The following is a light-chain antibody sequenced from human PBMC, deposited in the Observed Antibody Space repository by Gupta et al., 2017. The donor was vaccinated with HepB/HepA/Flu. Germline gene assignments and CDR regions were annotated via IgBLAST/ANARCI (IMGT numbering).Light chain of an antibody. CDR2: DDS. J-gene: IGLJ1*01. Sequence: SSVLTQPPSVSVAPGKTARITCGGNNIGSKSVHWYQQKPGQAPVLVVYDDSDRHSGIPERFSGSNSGNTATLTISRVEAGDEADYYCQVWDSSSYRHYVFGTGIKVTVL. V-gene: IGLV3-21*03. CDR1: NIGSKS. CDR3: QVWDSSSYRHYV.